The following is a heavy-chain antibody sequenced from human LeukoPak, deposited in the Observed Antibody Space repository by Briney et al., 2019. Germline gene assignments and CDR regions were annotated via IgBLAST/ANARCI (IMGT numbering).Heavy chain of an antibody. J-gene: IGHJ5*02. CDR3: AKGGHSNSFNWLDA. D-gene: IGHD6-13*01. V-gene: IGHV3-9*01. CDR1: GVNFDAYA. Sequence: GGSLRLSCAASGVNFDAYAMHWVRQLPGKGLEWVSGISWDSGGIGYADSVKGRFTISRDNAKNSLNLQMNSLRPEDTALYYCAKGGHSNSFNWLDAWGQGALVTVSS. CDR2: ISWDSGGI.